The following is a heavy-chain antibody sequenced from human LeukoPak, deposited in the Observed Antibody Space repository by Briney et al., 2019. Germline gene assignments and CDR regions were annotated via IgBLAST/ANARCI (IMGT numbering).Heavy chain of an antibody. CDR2: IYYSDSGKM. V-gene: IGHV4-39*01. J-gene: IGHJ3*02. CDR3: ARRPPALGAFDI. Sequence: SETLSLTCTVSGGSISRSFYYWGWIRQATGKGLEWIGSIYYSDSGKMYYNPCLKSRVTMSADTSKNQFSLRVSSVTAADTAVYYCARRPPALGAFDIWGQGTMVSVSS. CDR1: GGSISRSFYY.